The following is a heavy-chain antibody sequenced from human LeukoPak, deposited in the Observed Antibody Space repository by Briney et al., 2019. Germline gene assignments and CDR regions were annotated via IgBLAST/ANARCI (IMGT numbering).Heavy chain of an antibody. CDR1: GFTFSSYA. CDR2: ISGSGGST. Sequence: GGSLRLSCAASGFTFSSYAMSWVRQAPGKGLEWVSTISGSGGSTYYADSVKGRFTISRDDSKNTLYLQMDSLRAEDTAVYFCAKQSAGSSTWYSLHFDYWGQGTLVTVSS. J-gene: IGHJ4*02. D-gene: IGHD2-2*01. V-gene: IGHV3-23*01. CDR3: AKQSAGSSTWYSLHFDY.